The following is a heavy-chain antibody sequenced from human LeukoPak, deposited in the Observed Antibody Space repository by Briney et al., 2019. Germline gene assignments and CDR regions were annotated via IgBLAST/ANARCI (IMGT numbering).Heavy chain of an antibody. Sequence: GGSLRLSCAASGFTFSTYSMNWVRQAPGRGLEWVSSISSSSSSIYYAASVKGRFTISRDNAKNSLYLQMNSLRAEDTAVYYCARDSYGDYYFDYWGQGTLVTVSS. CDR3: ARDSYGDYYFDY. J-gene: IGHJ4*02. CDR2: ISSSSSSI. V-gene: IGHV3-21*01. D-gene: IGHD4-17*01. CDR1: GFTFSTYS.